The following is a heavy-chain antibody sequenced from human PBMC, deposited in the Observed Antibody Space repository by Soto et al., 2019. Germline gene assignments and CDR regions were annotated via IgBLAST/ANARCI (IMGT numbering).Heavy chain of an antibody. Sequence: SETLSLTCTVSGGSISGYYWSWIRQPPGKGLEWIGYIYYSGSTNYNPSLKSRVTISVDTSKNQFSLKLSSVTAADTAVYYCARGVRYFDWLLPFYLDYWGQGTPVTVSS. V-gene: IGHV4-59*01. CDR2: IYYSGST. D-gene: IGHD3-9*01. CDR1: GGSISGYY. CDR3: ARGVRYFDWLLPFYLDY. J-gene: IGHJ4*02.